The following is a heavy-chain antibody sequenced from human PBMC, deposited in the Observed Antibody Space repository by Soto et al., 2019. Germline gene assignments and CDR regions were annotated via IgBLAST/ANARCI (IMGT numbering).Heavy chain of an antibody. V-gene: IGHV4-39*01. J-gene: IGHJ4*02. CDR2: IYYSEST. D-gene: IGHD4-17*01. CDR1: VGSISSSSYY. CDR3: ARQDYGDCFDY. Sequence: QLQLQESGPGLVKPSETLSLTCTVAVGSISSSSYYWGWIRQPPGKGLEWIGSIYYSESTYYNPSQKSRVNISLETPKNQFPLKQSSVTAADAGVYYCARQDYGDCFDYWGQGTLVTVSS.